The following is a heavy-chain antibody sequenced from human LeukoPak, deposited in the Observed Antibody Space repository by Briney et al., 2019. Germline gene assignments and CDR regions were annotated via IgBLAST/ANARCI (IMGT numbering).Heavy chain of an antibody. CDR2: ISYDGSNK. J-gene: IGHJ4*02. D-gene: IGHD6-6*01. CDR3: ARSIAARKVFDY. Sequence: PGRSLRLSCAASGFTFSSYAMHWVRQAPGKGLEWVAVISYDGSNKYYADSVKGRFTISRDNSKNTLYLQMNSLRAEDTAVYYCARSIAARKVFDYWGQGTLVTVSS. CDR1: GFTFSSYA. V-gene: IGHV3-30*04.